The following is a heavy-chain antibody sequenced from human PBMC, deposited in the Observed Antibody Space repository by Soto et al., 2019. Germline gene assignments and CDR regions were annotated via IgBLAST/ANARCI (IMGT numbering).Heavy chain of an antibody. J-gene: IGHJ5*02. Sequence: SETLSLTCNVSGDSLSTYYWSWIRQPAGKGQEWIGRIYASGSTNYNPTLKGRVSMKVEPSKKQFSLRMMSATAADTAMDYCSGSAIPRGGWFRPWGQGALVTVS. CDR1: GDSLSTYY. V-gene: IGHV4-4*07. D-gene: IGHD2-15*01. CDR3: SGSAIPRGGWFRP. CDR2: IYASGST.